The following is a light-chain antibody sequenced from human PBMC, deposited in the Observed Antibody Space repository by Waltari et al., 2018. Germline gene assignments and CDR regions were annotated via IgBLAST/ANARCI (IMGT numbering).Light chain of an antibody. Sequence: SVLTQPPSVTGAPGQRVTISCTGSSSNIGSDYHVHWYQQVPGMAPKLLLYGNNKRPSGVPDRFSGSKSGTSASLAIAVLQPEDEADYYCQSFDIILTGWVFGGGTRLTVL. CDR1: SSNIGSDYH. CDR3: QSFDIILTGWV. V-gene: IGLV1-40*01. J-gene: IGLJ3*02. CDR2: GNN.